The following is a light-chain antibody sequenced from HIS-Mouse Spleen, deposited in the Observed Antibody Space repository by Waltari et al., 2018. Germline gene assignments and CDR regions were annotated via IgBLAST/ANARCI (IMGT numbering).Light chain of an antibody. V-gene: IGKV3-15*01. CDR2: GES. J-gene: IGKJ1*01. CDR3: QQYNNWPPWT. Sequence: EIVMTQSPATLSVSPGERATLSCRASQSVSSNLDWYQQKTGQAHRLLIYGESTRATGIPARFSGSGSGTEFTLTISSLQSEDFAVYYCQQYNNWPPWTFGQGTKVEIK. CDR1: QSVSSN.